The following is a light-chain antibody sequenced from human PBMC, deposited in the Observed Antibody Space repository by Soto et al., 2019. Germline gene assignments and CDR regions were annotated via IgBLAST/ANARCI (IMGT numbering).Light chain of an antibody. CDR1: SSDVGGYNY. CDR3: SSYTSSSTLYV. V-gene: IGLV2-14*01. CDR2: EVS. J-gene: IGLJ1*01. Sequence: QSALTQPASVSGSPGQSITISCTGTSSDVGGYNYVSWYQQHPGKAPKLMIYEVSNRPSGVSNRFSGSKSGNTASLTISVLQAEDEADYYCSSYTSSSTLYVFGTGTKHTVL.